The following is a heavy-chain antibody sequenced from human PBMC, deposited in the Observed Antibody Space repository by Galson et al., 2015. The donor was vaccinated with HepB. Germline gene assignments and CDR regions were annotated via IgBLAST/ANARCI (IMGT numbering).Heavy chain of an antibody. J-gene: IGHJ4*02. Sequence: CAISGDSVSSNSAAWNWIRQSPSRGLEWLGRTYYRSKWYNDYAVSVKSRITINPDTSKNQFSLQLNSVTPEDTAVYYCARVRRYYYGSGSYPLYFDYWGQGTLVTVSS. D-gene: IGHD3-10*01. CDR3: ARVRRYYYGSGSYPLYFDY. CDR2: TYYRSKWYN. CDR1: GDSVSSNSAA. V-gene: IGHV6-1*01.